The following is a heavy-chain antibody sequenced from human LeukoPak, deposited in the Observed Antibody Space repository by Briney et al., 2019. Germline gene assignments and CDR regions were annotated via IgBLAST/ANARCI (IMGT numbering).Heavy chain of an antibody. CDR2: ISYDGSNK. J-gene: IGHJ4*02. Sequence: GRSLRLPCAASGFTFSSYAMHWVRQAPGKGLEWVAVISYDGSNKYYADSVKGRFTISRDNSKNTLYLQMNSLRAEDTAVYYCARGRKRFDYWGQGTLVTVSS. CDR1: GFTFSSYA. CDR3: ARGRKRFDY. V-gene: IGHV3-30-3*01.